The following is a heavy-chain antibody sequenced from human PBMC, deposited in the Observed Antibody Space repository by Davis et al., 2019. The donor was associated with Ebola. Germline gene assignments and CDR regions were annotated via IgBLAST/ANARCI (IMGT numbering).Heavy chain of an antibody. D-gene: IGHD6-6*01. V-gene: IGHV3-7*03. CDR2: IKQDGNEK. J-gene: IGHJ6*02. Sequence: GESLKISCAASGFTFSSYWMSWVRQAPGKGLEWVANIKQDGNEKYYVDSVKGRFTISRDNAKNSLYLQMNSLRAEDTAVYYCARDSSSSFPRYYHYYGMDVWGQGTTVTVSS. CDR1: GFTFSSYW. CDR3: ARDSSSSFPRYYHYYGMDV.